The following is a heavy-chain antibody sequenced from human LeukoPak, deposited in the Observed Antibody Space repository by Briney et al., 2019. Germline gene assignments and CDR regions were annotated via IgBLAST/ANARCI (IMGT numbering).Heavy chain of an antibody. J-gene: IGHJ4*02. D-gene: IGHD3-22*01. CDR1: GFTFSDYY. Sequence: GGSLRLSCAASGFTFSDYYMSWIRQAPGKGLEWVSYISSSGSTIYYADSVKGRFTISRDNAKDSLYLQMNSLRAEDTAVYYCARAYYDSSGYLPDYFDYWGQGTLVTVSS. V-gene: IGHV3-11*01. CDR2: ISSSGSTI. CDR3: ARAYYDSSGYLPDYFDY.